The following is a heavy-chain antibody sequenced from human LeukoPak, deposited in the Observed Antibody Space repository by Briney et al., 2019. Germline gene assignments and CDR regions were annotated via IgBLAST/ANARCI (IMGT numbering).Heavy chain of an antibody. CDR1: GFTFSSYA. Sequence: GGSLRLSCAASGFTFSSYAMSWVRQAPGKGLEWVSAISGSSGSTYYADSVKGRFTISRDNFKNTLYLQMNSLRAEDTAVYYCAKVGYSSSRSDYWGQGTLVTVSS. J-gene: IGHJ4*02. CDR2: ISGSSGST. D-gene: IGHD6-19*01. CDR3: AKVGYSSSRSDY. V-gene: IGHV3-23*01.